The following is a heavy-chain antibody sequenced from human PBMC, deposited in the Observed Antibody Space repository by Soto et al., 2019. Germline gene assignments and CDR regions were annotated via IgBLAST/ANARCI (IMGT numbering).Heavy chain of an antibody. CDR2: IHYSGST. V-gene: IGHV4-59*08. CDR3: AKFTIFGVVRAFDY. CDR1: GGSISSNY. Sequence: QVQLQESGPGLVKPSETLALTCTVSGGSISSNYWSWIRQPPGKGLEWIGYIHYSGSTNYNPSLKSRVTISVHTSKNQFSLKLSSVTAADTAVYLCAKFTIFGVVRAFDYWGQGTLVTASS. J-gene: IGHJ4*02. D-gene: IGHD3-3*01.